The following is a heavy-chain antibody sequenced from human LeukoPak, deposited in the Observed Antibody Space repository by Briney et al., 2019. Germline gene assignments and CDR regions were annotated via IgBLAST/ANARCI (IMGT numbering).Heavy chain of an antibody. J-gene: IGHJ4*02. D-gene: IGHD6-13*01. CDR2: IYPDDSDT. CDR3: AIGRGGQQLGDY. V-gene: IGHV5-51*01. CDR1: EYSFPNYC. Sequence: GESLKISCKHSEYSFPNYCIGWVRQMPGKGLEWMGIIYPDDSDTRYSPSFQGQVTISADRSISTAYLQWSSLRASDTAMYYCAIGRGGQQLGDYWGQGTLVTVSS.